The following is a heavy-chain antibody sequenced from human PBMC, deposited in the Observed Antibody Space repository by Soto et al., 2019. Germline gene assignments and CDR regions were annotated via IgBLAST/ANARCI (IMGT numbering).Heavy chain of an antibody. CDR1: RFTFSSYA. D-gene: IGHD6-13*01. Sequence: QVQLVESGGGVVQPGKSLRLSCAASRFTFSSYAMDWVRQAPGKGLEWVAVISHDGSEKYYGDSVKGRFTISRDNRKNTVYLQMNSLRPEDTAVYYCARAAAYFYHYYYAMDVWGQGTAVTVSS. CDR3: ARAAAYFYHYYYAMDV. J-gene: IGHJ6*02. V-gene: IGHV3-30-3*01. CDR2: ISHDGSEK.